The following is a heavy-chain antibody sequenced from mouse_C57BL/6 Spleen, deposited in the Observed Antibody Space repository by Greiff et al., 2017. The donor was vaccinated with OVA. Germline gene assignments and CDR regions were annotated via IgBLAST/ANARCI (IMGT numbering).Heavy chain of an antibody. CDR1: GYTFTSYW. CDR2: INPSNGGT. D-gene: IGHD2-4*01. Sequence: QVQLQQPGTELVKPGASVKLSYKASGYTFTSYWMHWVKQRPGQGLEWIGNINPSNGGTNYNEKFKSKATLTVDKSSSTAYMQLSSLTSEDSAVYCCARGRLPLYAMDYWGQGTSVTVSS. J-gene: IGHJ4*01. V-gene: IGHV1-53*01. CDR3: ARGRLPLYAMDY.